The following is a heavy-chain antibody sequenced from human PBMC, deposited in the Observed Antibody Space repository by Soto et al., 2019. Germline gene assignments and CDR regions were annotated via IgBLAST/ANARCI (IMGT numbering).Heavy chain of an antibody. J-gene: IGHJ4*02. CDR3: ATLTKYDILTGFYPC. CDR1: GFTVNSNY. CDR2: IYSDGST. Sequence: GESLKISCAASGFTVNSNYMSWVRQAPGKGLEWVSVIYSDGSTYYADSVKGRFIISRDNSNNTLYFQMNSLRAEDTAVYYCATLTKYDILTGFYPCWGQGTLVTGSS. V-gene: IGHV3-66*01. D-gene: IGHD3-9*01.